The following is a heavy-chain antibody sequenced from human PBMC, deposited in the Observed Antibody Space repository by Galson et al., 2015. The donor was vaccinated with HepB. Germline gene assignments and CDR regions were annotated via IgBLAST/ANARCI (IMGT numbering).Heavy chain of an antibody. CDR1: GYTFTSYG. J-gene: IGHJ4*02. D-gene: IGHD3-22*01. Sequence: SVKVSCKASGYTFTSYGINWVRQAPGQGLEWMGWISADNGNTDYAQKLQGRVTMTTDTSTSAAYMELRSLTSDDTAVYYCARAGPYYYDSSAYSFDYWGQGTLVTVSS. CDR2: ISADNGNT. CDR3: ARAGPYYYDSSAYSFDY. V-gene: IGHV1-18*01.